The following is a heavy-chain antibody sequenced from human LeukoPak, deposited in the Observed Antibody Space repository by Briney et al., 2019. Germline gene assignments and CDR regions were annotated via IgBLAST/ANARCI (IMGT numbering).Heavy chain of an antibody. Sequence: GSSLKVSCKASGYTFTGYYMHWVRQAPGQRLEWMGWINPNSGGTNYAQKIPGRVTMTRDTSISTAYLELSRLRSGDTAVYYCARDRLSIAAAGTLNWFDPWGQGTLVTVSS. V-gene: IGHV1-2*02. CDR1: GYTFTGYY. J-gene: IGHJ5*02. D-gene: IGHD6-13*01. CDR3: ARDRLSIAAAGTLNWFDP. CDR2: INPNSGGT.